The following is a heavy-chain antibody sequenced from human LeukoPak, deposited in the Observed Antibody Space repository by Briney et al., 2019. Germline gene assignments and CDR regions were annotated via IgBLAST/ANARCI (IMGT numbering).Heavy chain of an antibody. CDR2: IYYSGST. CDR1: SGSICSYY. V-gene: IGHV4-59*01. Sequence: PSETLSLTCTVSSGSICSYYWSWMRQPPGKGLVWIGYIYYSGSTNYNPSLKSRVTISADTSKNQFSLRLSSVTAADTAVYYCARDPGVQQGYYYYGMDVWGQGTTVTVSS. J-gene: IGHJ6*02. D-gene: IGHD6-13*01. CDR3: ARDPGVQQGYYYYGMDV.